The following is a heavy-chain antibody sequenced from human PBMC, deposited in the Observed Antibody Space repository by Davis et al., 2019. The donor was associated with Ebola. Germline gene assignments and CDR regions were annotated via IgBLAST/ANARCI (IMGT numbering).Heavy chain of an antibody. D-gene: IGHD3-10*01. J-gene: IGHJ6*02. Sequence: GESLKISCKGSGYSFTNYWIGWVRQMPGKGLEWMGIVYPGDSDTRYSPSFQGQVTISADKSISTAYLQWSSLKASDTAMYYCVRLGSDGSGSYYYYYGMDVWGQGTTVTVSS. CDR1: GYSFTNYW. V-gene: IGHV5-51*01. CDR2: VYPGDSDT. CDR3: VRLGSDGSGSYYYYYGMDV.